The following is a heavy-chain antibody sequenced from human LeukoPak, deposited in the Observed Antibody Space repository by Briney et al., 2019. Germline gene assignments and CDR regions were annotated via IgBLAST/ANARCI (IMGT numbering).Heavy chain of an antibody. CDR1: GFAFSTYS. CDR3: ARETGCSSTSCYGEAFDT. Sequence: GGSLRLACAASGFAFSTYSMNWVRQAPGKGLEWVAAINTRSRTYCADSVKGRFTMSRDNAKNSLYLQMNSLRVEDTAVYYCARETGCSSTSCYGEAFDTWGQGTMVTVSS. V-gene: IGHV3-21*01. CDR2: INTRSRT. J-gene: IGHJ3*02. D-gene: IGHD2-2*01.